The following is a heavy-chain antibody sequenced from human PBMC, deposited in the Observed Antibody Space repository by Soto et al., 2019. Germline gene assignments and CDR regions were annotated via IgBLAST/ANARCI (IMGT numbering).Heavy chain of an antibody. CDR2: MNPNSGNT. D-gene: IGHD1-26*01. CDR3: ARIGKVDY. Sequence: ASVKVSCKASGYTFIGYYIHWVRQAPGQGLEWMGWMNPNSGNTGYAQKFQGRVTMTRNTSISTAYMELSSLRSEDTAVYYCARIGKVDYWGQGTLVTVSS. CDR1: GYTFIGYY. V-gene: IGHV1-8*02. J-gene: IGHJ4*02.